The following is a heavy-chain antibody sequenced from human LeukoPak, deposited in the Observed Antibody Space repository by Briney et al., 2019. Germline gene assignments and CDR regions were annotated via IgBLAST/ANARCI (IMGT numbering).Heavy chain of an antibody. J-gene: IGHJ5*02. D-gene: IGHD5-12*01. Sequence: SETLSLTCAVYGGSFSGYYWSWIRQPPGKGLEWIGEINHSGSTNCNPSLKSRVTISVDTSKNQFSLKLSSVTAADTAVYYCARVLPRRGYSGKGTFDPWGQGTLVTVSS. V-gene: IGHV4-34*01. CDR1: GGSFSGYY. CDR3: ARVLPRRGYSGKGTFDP. CDR2: INHSGST.